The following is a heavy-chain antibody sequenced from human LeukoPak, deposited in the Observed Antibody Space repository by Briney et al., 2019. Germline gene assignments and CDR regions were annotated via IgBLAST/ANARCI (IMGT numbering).Heavy chain of an antibody. CDR2: FDPEDGDR. D-gene: IGHD3-3*01. CDR3: ATGGGSGPYFQE. Sequence: ATEKVSCKVSGYTLTELSMHWVRQAPGKGLEWMGGFDPEDGDRIYVQKFQGRVTMTEDTSTDTAYMELSSLRSEDTAVYYCATGGGSGPYFQEWGQGTLVSVSS. CDR1: GYTLTELS. V-gene: IGHV1-24*01. J-gene: IGHJ1*01.